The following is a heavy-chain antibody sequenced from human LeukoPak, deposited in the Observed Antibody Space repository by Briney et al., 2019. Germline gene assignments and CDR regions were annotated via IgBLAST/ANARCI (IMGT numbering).Heavy chain of an antibody. J-gene: IGHJ4*02. CDR2: IKQNGSEK. Sequence: GGSLRLSCAASGFTFTTFWMSWVRQAPGKGLEWVANIKQNGSEKSYVDSVKGRFTISRDNAKNSLYVQMNSLRVEDTAVYYCVAGSGWRFDYWGQGTLVTVSS. V-gene: IGHV3-7*01. D-gene: IGHD6-19*01. CDR1: GFTFTTFW. CDR3: VAGSGWRFDY.